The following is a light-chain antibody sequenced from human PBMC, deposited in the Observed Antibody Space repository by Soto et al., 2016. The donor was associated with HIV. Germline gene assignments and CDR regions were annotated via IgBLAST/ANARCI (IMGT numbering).Light chain of an antibody. J-gene: IGKJ1*01. CDR2: AAS. Sequence: IQMTQSPSSLSASLGDRVTITCRASQGIRNSLAWYQHKPGKAPKLLLYAASSLQSGVPSRFSGGRSGTDYTLTIISLQPEDFATYYCQHYYSTPRTFGQGTKVEIK. V-gene: IGKV1-NL1*01. CDR1: QGIRNS. CDR3: QHYYSTPRT.